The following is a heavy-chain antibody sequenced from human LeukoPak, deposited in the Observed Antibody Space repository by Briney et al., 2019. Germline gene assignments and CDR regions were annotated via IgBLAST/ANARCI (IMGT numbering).Heavy chain of an antibody. V-gene: IGHV1-2*02. Sequence: ASVKVSFKASGYTFTGYYMHWVRQAPGQGLEWMGWINPNSGGTNYAQKFQGRVTMTRDTSISTAYMELSRLRSDDTAVYYCAFSYATGYGMDVWGQGTTVTVSS. CDR2: INPNSGGT. CDR1: GYTFTGYY. J-gene: IGHJ6*02. CDR3: AFSYATGYGMDV. D-gene: IGHD2-2*01.